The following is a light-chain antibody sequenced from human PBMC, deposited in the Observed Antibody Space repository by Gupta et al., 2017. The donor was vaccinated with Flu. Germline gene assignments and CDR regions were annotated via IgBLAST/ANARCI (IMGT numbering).Light chain of an antibody. CDR1: TTDVAGYKS. Sequence: TIYSTGTTTDVAGYKSVSCYQQPPADAPKLLIYVVTHRPSAVPDRFSGSKSGTTATLTISGLQAEDEADYYCDSDTGNTNPYVFGTGTKVTVL. V-gene: IGLV2-18*02. J-gene: IGLJ1*01. CDR2: VVT. CDR3: DSDTGNTNPYV.